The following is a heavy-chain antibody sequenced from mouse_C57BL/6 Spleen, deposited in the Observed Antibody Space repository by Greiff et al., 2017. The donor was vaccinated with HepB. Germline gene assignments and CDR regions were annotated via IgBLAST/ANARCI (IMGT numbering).Heavy chain of an antibody. V-gene: IGHV14-4*01. Sequence: EVKLVESGAELVRPGASVKLSCTASGFNIKDDYMHWVKQRPEQGLEWIGWIDPENGDTEYASKFQGKATITADTSSNTAYLQLSSLTSEDTAVYYCTTGGTTAFDYWGQGTTLTVSS. CDR3: TTGGTTAFDY. CDR2: IDPENGDT. CDR1: GFNIKDDY. J-gene: IGHJ2*01. D-gene: IGHD1-2*01.